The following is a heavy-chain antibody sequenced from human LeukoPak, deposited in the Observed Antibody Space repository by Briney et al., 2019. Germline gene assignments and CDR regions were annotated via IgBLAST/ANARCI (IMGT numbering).Heavy chain of an antibody. V-gene: IGHV5-51*01. CDR2: IYPGDSDT. Sequence: YWSWIRQPPGKGLEWMGIIYPGDSDTRYSPSFQGQVTISADKSISTAYLQWSSLKASDTAMYYCARGVTIAEFDYWGQGTLVTVSS. J-gene: IGHJ4*02. D-gene: IGHD3-9*01. CDR1: YW. CDR3: ARGVTIAEFDY.